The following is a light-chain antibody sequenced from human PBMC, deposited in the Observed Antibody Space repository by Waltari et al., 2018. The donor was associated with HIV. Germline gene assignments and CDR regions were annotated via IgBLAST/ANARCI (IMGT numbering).Light chain of an antibody. CDR1: LRLLHSNGYIY. V-gene: IGKV2-28*01. Sequence: DIVMTQSPLSLPVTPGEPASISCRSSLRLLHSNGYIYLDWYLQKPGQSPHLLRYWGSNWSFRVPDRFNASSSGTDFTLNISRVEAEDVVVYYCMQALQTPLTFGQGTKVEIK. J-gene: IGKJ1*01. CDR2: WGS. CDR3: MQALQTPLT.